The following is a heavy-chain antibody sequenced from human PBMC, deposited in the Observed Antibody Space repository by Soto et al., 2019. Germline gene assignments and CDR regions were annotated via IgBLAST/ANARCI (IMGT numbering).Heavy chain of an antibody. CDR3: ARHAAYDSVWGKSDGSDY. Sequence: PSETLSLTCTVSGGSISSNSYYWDWIRQPPGKGLEWIGSMYYSGATYHNPSLQSRVTISVDTSKNQFSLHLSSVTAADTAVYYRARHAAYDSVWGKSDGSDYWGQGTLVIVFS. J-gene: IGHJ4*02. CDR2: MYYSGAT. D-gene: IGHD3-16*01. V-gene: IGHV4-39*01. CDR1: GGSISSNSYY.